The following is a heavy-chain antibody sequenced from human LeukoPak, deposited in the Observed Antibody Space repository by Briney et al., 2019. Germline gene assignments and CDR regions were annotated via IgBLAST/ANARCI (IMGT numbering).Heavy chain of an antibody. CDR1: GFTFSDYY. Sequence: GGSLRPSCAASGFTFSDYYMSWIRQAAGKGLEWVSSISYTSSHIYYADSVKGRFTISRDNAKNSLYLQMNSLRAEDTAVYYCARDCSGGSCFDYWGQGTLVTVSS. CDR3: ARDCSGGSCFDY. V-gene: IGHV3-11*06. CDR2: ISYTSSHI. D-gene: IGHD2-15*01. J-gene: IGHJ4*02.